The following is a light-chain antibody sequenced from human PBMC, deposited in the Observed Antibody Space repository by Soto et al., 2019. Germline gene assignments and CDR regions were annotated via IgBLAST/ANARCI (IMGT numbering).Light chain of an antibody. V-gene: IGKV3-20*01. CDR2: GVS. CDR1: QSVNTKY. CDR3: QQFGTSPLVT. J-gene: IGKJ3*01. Sequence: ELVLTQSPGTLSLSPGERATLSCRASQSVNTKYLAWYQQKPGQAPRLLIYGVSSRATGIPDRFSGSGSGTDINLTISRVEPEDFAVYYCQQFGTSPLVTFGPGTKVDIK.